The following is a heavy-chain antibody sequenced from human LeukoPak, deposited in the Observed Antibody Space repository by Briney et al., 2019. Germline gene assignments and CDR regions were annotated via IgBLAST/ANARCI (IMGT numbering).Heavy chain of an antibody. CDR3: ARGRSKANFDY. D-gene: IGHD4-11*01. CDR1: GGTFSSYA. Sequence: GASVKVSCKASGGTFSSYAISWVRQAPGQGLEWMGGIIPIFGTANYAQKFQGRVTITADKSTSTAYMELSSLRSEDTAVYYCARGRSKANFDYWGQGTLVTVSS. J-gene: IGHJ4*02. V-gene: IGHV1-69*06. CDR2: IIPIFGTA.